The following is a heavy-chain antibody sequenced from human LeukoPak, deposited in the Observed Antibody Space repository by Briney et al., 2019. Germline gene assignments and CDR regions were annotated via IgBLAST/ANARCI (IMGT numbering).Heavy chain of an antibody. J-gene: IGHJ4*02. D-gene: IGHD3-10*01. CDR1: GYTFTGYY. CDR3: ARGRGYYYGSGSYYINY. Sequence: ASVKVSCKASGYTFTGYYMHWVRQATGQGLEWMGWMNPNSGNTGYAQKFQGRVTMTRNTSISTAYMELSSLRSEDTAVYYCARGRGYYYGSGSYYINYWGQGTLVTVSS. V-gene: IGHV1-8*02. CDR2: MNPNSGNT.